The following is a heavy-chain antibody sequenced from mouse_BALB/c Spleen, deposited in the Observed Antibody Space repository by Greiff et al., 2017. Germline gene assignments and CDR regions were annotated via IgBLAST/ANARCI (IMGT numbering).Heavy chain of an antibody. CDR1: GYSFTGYY. V-gene: IGHV1S34*01. Sequence: LVKTGASVKISCKASGYSFTGYYMHWVKQSHGKSLEWIGYISCYNGATSYNQKFKGKATFTVDTSSSTAYIQFNSLTSEDSAVYYCARSSLLRLPYYFDYWGQGTTLTVSS. D-gene: IGHD1-2*01. J-gene: IGHJ2*01. CDR3: ARSSLLRLPYYFDY. CDR2: ISCYNGAT.